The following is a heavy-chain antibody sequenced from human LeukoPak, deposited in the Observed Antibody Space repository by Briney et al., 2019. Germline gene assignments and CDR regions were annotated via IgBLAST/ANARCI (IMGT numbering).Heavy chain of an antibody. D-gene: IGHD1-1*01. V-gene: IGHV1-46*01. CDR2: INPSGGST. J-gene: IGHJ3*02. CDR3: ARPSTTGTTGGAFDI. Sequence: ASVKVSFKASGYTFTSYYMHWVRQAPGQGLEGMGIINPSGGSTSYAQKFQGRVTMTRDASTSTVYMELSSLRSEDTAVYYCARPSTTGTTGGAFDIWGQGTMVTVSS. CDR1: GYTFTSYY.